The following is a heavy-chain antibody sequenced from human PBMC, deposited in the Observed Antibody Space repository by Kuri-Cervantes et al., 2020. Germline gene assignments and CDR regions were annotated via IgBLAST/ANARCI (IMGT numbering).Heavy chain of an antibody. CDR3: AHGTYCTGGVCPPFAY. J-gene: IGHJ4*02. V-gene: IGHV2-70*12. CDR1: GFPLGTSGMC. Sequence: SGPTLAKPTQTLTLTCTFPGFPLGTSGMCVSWIRQPPGKALEWLALIDWDDDKYYSTSLKTRLTISKDTSKNQVVLTMTNMDPVDTATYYCAHGTYCTGGVCPPFAYWGQGTLVTVSS. D-gene: IGHD2-8*02. CDR2: IDWDDDK.